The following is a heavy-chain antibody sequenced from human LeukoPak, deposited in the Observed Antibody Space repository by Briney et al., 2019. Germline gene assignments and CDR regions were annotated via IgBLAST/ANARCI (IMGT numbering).Heavy chain of an antibody. J-gene: IGHJ4*02. CDR2: IGGSGSRT. D-gene: IGHD6-19*01. Sequence: PGGSLRLSCAASGFTFSSYAMSWVRQAPGKSLEWVSGIGGSGSRTYYADSVKGRFIISRDNSKNTLYLQMNSLRAEDTAIYYCAKKYGVTVYGSGLNYFDYWGQGTLVTVSS. CDR3: AKKYGVTVYGSGLNYFDY. CDR1: GFTFSSYA. V-gene: IGHV3-23*01.